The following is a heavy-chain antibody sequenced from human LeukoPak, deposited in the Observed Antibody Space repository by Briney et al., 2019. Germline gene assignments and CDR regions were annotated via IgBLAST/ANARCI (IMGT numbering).Heavy chain of an antibody. CDR2: IPCSGHT. J-gene: IGHJ4*02. CDR1: AGSISTAY. D-gene: IGHD1-26*01. CDR3: ARLGKEVTYTAYYLDY. V-gene: IGHV4-59*08. Sequence: SDTLSLTCTVSAGSISTAYWSWIRQPPGKGLEYIAFIPCSGHTNYNPSLKSRVTISIDTSKNQFALKLNSVTAADTAVYFCARLGKEVTYTAYYLDYWGQGTLVTVSS.